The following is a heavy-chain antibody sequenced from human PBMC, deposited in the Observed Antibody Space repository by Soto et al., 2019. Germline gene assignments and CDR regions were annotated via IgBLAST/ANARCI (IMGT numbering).Heavy chain of an antibody. J-gene: IGHJ4*02. CDR2: ISYDGSNK. CDR1: GFTFSSYG. Sequence: PGGSLRLSCAASGFTFSSYGMHWVRQAPGKGLEWVAVISYDGSNKYYADSVKGRFTISRDNSKNTLYLQMNSLRAEDTAVYYCAKDRSLAGVRYFDSWAQGTLVTVSS. V-gene: IGHV3-30*18. CDR3: AKDRSLAGVRYFDS. D-gene: IGHD3-9*01.